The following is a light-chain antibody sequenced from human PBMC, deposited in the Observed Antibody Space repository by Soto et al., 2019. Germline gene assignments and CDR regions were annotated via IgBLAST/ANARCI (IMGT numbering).Light chain of an antibody. Sequence: EIVMTQSPATLSVSPGERATLSCRASQSVSSNLAWYQQKPGQAPRLLIYGASTRATGIPSRLSGSGSGTEVTLTISSLQAEDFAVYYCHQYNSWPPGGTFGGGTKVEIK. CDR3: HQYNSWPPGGT. J-gene: IGKJ4*01. V-gene: IGKV3D-15*01. CDR1: QSVSSN. CDR2: GAS.